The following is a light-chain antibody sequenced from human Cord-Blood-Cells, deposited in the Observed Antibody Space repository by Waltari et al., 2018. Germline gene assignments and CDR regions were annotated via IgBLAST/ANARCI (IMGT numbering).Light chain of an antibody. CDR1: QGISSY. V-gene: IGKV1-8*01. CDR3: QQYYSYPFT. CDR2: AAS. J-gene: IGKJ3*01. Sequence: ASSMTQSPSSFSASTGDRVTITCRASQGISSYLAWYQQKPGKAPKLLIYAASTLQSGVPSRFSGSGSGTDFTLTISCLQSEDFATYYCQQYYSYPFTFGPGTKVDIK.